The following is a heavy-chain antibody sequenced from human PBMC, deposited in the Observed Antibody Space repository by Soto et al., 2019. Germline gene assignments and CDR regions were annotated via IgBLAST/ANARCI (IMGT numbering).Heavy chain of an antibody. Sequence: GASVKVSCKASGGTFSSYTISWVRQAPGQGLEWMGRIIPILGIANYAQKFQGRVTITADKSTSTAYMELSSLRSEDTAVYYCARDRGAAKEPYYFDYWGQGTLVTVSS. CDR2: IIPILGIA. CDR1: GGTFSSYT. V-gene: IGHV1-69*04. CDR3: ARDRGAAKEPYYFDY. J-gene: IGHJ4*02. D-gene: IGHD6-13*01.